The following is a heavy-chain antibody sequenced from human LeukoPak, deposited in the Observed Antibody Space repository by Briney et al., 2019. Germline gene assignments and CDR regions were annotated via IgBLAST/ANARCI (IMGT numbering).Heavy chain of an antibody. J-gene: IGHJ3*02. CDR2: ISSSGSTI. Sequence: GGSLRLSCAASGFTFSSYEMNWVRQAPGKGLEWVSYISSSGSTIYYADSVKGRFTISRDNAKNSLYLQMNSLRAEDTAVYYCARDRVDTAMVDAFDIWGQGTMVTVSS. V-gene: IGHV3-48*03. CDR3: ARDRVDTAMVDAFDI. CDR1: GFTFSSYE. D-gene: IGHD5-18*01.